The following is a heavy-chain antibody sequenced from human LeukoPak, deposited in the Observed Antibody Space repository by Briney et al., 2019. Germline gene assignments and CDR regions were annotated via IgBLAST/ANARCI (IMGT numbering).Heavy chain of an antibody. CDR1: GGTSSSYT. D-gene: IGHD6-19*01. Sequence: ASVKVSCKASGGTSSSYTISWVRQAPGQGLEWMGRIIPILGIANYAQKFQGRVTITADKSTSTAYMELSSLRSEDTAVYYCATCIAVAGDRAFDIWGQGTMVTVSS. CDR3: ATCIAVAGDRAFDI. J-gene: IGHJ3*02. V-gene: IGHV1-69*02. CDR2: IIPILGIA.